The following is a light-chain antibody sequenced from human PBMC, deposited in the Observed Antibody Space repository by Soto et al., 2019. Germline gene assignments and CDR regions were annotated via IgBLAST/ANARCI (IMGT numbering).Light chain of an antibody. CDR3: SSFAGNNNLV. CDR2: EVS. CDR1: SSDVGGYNY. V-gene: IGLV2-8*01. J-gene: IGLJ2*01. Sequence: QSVLTQPPSASGSPGQSVTISCTGTSSDVGGYNYVSWYQQHPGKAPKLMISEVSKRPSGVPDRFSGSKSGNTASLTVSGLKAEDEADYYYSSFAGNNNLVFGGGTKLTVL.